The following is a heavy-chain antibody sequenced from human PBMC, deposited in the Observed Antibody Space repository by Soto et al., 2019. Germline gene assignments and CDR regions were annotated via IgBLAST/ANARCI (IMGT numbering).Heavy chain of an antibody. J-gene: IGHJ6*02. V-gene: IGHV4-59*01. CDR1: GGSISSYY. D-gene: IGHD3-3*01. Sequence: SETLSLTCTVSGGSISSYYWSWIRQPPGKGLEWSGNIYYSGSTNYNPSLQSRVTISVDTSKNQFSLKLSSVTAADTAVYYCARRSGDDFWSGFSAMDVWGQGTTVTVSS. CDR2: IYYSGST. CDR3: ARRSGDDFWSGFSAMDV.